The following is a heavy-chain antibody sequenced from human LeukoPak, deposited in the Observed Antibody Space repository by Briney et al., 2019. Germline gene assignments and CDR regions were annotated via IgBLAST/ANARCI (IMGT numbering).Heavy chain of an antibody. D-gene: IGHD2-2*01. CDR2: IIPIFGTA. V-gene: IGHV1-69*05. Sequence: SVKVSCKASGGTFSSYAISWVRQAPGQGLEWMGGIIPIFGTANYAQKFQGRVTITTDESTSTAYMELSSLRSEGTAVYYCARDGGYCSSTSCYSWFDPWGQGTLVTVSS. CDR1: GGTFSSYA. CDR3: ARDGGYCSSTSCYSWFDP. J-gene: IGHJ5*02.